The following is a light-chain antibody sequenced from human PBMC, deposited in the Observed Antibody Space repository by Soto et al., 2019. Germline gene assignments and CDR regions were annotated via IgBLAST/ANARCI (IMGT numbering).Light chain of an antibody. V-gene: IGKV1-9*01. CDR1: QVISNY. CDR2: AAS. Sequence: DIRLTQSPSFLSASVGDRVTITCRASQVISNYFAWYQQKPGKAPKLLIYAASTLQNGVPSRFRGSGSGTEFTLTISSLQPEDFATYYCQQLNSYVTFGQGTRLEIK. CDR3: QQLNSYVT. J-gene: IGKJ5*01.